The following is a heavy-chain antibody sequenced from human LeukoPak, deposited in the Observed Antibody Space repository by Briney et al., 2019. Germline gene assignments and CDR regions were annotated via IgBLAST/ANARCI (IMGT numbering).Heavy chain of an antibody. CDR1: GFTFNNAY. V-gene: IGHV3-15*01. Sequence: GGSLRLSCAASGFTFNNAYISWVRQAPGKGLEWVGRIKSKSDGGTTDYAAPVKGRFTISRDDSKNTLYLQMNSLQTEDTAVYYCATGSTSRYLFDYWGQGTLVTVSS. D-gene: IGHD6-13*01. J-gene: IGHJ4*02. CDR2: IKSKSDGGTT. CDR3: ATGSTSRYLFDY.